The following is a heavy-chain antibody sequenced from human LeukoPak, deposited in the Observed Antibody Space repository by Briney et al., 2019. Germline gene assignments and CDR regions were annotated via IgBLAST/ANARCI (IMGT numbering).Heavy chain of an antibody. D-gene: IGHD2-2*02. CDR1: GGSISSSSYY. Sequence: SETLSLTCTVSGGSISSSSYYWGWIRQPPGKGLEWIGSIYYSGSTHYNPSLKSRVTISVDTSKNQFSVNLSSVTAADTAVYYCASYCSITNCYKRAFHIWGQGTVVTVSS. V-gene: IGHV4-39*01. CDR2: IYYSGST. J-gene: IGHJ3*02. CDR3: ASYCSITNCYKRAFHI.